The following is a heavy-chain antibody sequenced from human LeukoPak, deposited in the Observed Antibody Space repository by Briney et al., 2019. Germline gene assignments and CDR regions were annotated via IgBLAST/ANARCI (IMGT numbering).Heavy chain of an antibody. Sequence: PGGSLRLSCAASGFTFSGSAMHWVRQASGKGLEWVGRIRSKANSYATAYAASVKGRFTISRDDSKNTAYMQMNSLKTEDTAVYYCTAQNYYDSSGYAPWGEGTLVTVSS. J-gene: IGHJ5*02. CDR3: TAQNYYDSSGYAP. CDR2: IRSKANSYAT. D-gene: IGHD3-22*01. V-gene: IGHV3-73*01. CDR1: GFTFSGSA.